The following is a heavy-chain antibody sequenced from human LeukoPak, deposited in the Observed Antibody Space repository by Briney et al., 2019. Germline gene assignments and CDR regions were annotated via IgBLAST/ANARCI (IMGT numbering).Heavy chain of an antibody. CDR2: INPNSGAT. J-gene: IGHJ5*01. Sequence: ASVKVSCNASGYIFTGYFIHWVRQAPGQGLEWMGWINPNSGATDYAQKFQGRITMTRDTSSNTAYMELSRLKSDATAVYYCARVYGSGNYWGWFDSWGQGTLVTVSS. CDR1: GYIFTGYF. CDR3: ARVYGSGNYWGWFDS. V-gene: IGHV1-2*02. D-gene: IGHD3-10*01.